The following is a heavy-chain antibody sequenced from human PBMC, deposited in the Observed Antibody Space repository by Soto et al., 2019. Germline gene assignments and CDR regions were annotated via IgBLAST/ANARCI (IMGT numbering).Heavy chain of an antibody. J-gene: IGHJ3*02. CDR2: IIPILGIA. CDR3: ARESKSSSWIRSSGAFDI. V-gene: IGHV1-69*08. CDR1: GGTFSSYT. D-gene: IGHD6-13*01. Sequence: QVQLVQSGAEVKKPGSSVKVSCKASGGTFSSYTISWVRQAPGQGLEWMGRIIPILGIANYAQKFQGRVTMTADXXTXTXXMELSSLRSEDTAVYYCARESKSSSWIRSSGAFDIWGQGTMVTVSS.